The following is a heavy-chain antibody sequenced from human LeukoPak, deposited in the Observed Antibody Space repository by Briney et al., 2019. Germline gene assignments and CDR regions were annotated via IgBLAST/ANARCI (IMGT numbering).Heavy chain of an antibody. CDR1: GGSISSGGYY. D-gene: IGHD3-9*01. Sequence: PSETLSLTCTVSGGSISSGGYYWSWIRQHPGKGLEWIGYIYYSGSTYYNPSLKSRVTISVDTSKNQFSLKLSSVTAADTAVYYCAGGAILTGLDYWGQGTLVTVSS. CDR3: AGGAILTGLDY. CDR2: IYYSGST. J-gene: IGHJ4*02. V-gene: IGHV4-31*03.